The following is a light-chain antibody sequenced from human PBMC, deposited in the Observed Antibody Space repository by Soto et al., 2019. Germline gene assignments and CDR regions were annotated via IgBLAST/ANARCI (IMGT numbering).Light chain of an antibody. CDR2: YDD. J-gene: IGLJ1*01. V-gene: IGLV1-36*01. CDR1: SSNIGNNA. Sequence: QSVLTQPPSVSEAPRQRVTISCSGSSSNIGNNAVNWYQQLPGKAPKLLIYYDDLLPSGVSDRFSGSKSGTSASLAISGLQSEDEADYYCCSYVGRNTYVFGTGTKLTVL. CDR3: CSYVGRNTYV.